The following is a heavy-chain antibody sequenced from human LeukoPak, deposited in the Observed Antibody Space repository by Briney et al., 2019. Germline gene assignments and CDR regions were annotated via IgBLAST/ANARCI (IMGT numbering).Heavy chain of an antibody. CDR2: ISHGGIT. CDR1: AGSLTNYF. V-gene: IGHV4-34*01. J-gene: IGHJ4*02. CDR3: GIFMDVVPGTMS. Sequence: SETLSLTCGVYAGSLTNYFCHWIRQAPGKGLKWVGEISHGGITKHNPSLKSRVTMSQDTSKRQFSLKMKSMTAADTGVYYCGIFMDVVPGTMSWGLGTLVTVSS. D-gene: IGHD3-22*01.